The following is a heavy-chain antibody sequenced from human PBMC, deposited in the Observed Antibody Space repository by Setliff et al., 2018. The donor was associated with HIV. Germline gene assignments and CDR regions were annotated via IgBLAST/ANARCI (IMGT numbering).Heavy chain of an antibody. D-gene: IGHD1-26*01. J-gene: IGHJ4*02. CDR3: ARDRDKVSGSYYEIDY. Sequence: ASVKVSCKASGGTFRTYSINWVRQAPGQGLEWMGWINAGNGNTKYSQKFQGRVTITRDTSASTAYMGLSSLRPEDTAVYYCARDRDKVSGSYYEIDYWGQGTLVTVSS. CDR2: INAGNGNT. V-gene: IGHV1-3*01. CDR1: GGTFRTYS.